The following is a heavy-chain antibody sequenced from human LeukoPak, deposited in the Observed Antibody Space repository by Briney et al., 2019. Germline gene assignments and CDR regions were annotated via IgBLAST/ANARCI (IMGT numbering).Heavy chain of an antibody. V-gene: IGHV4-59*01. D-gene: IGHD4-11*01. CDR3: ARDYSNGYFDP. CDR1: GGSISNYF. CDR2: IYYGGST. J-gene: IGHJ5*02. Sequence: SETLSLTCTVSGGSISNYFWNWIRQPPGKGLEWIGHIYYGGSTNYNPSLKSRVTISVDTSKKQFFLKLSSVTAADTAVYYCARDYSNGYFDPWGQGTLVTVSS.